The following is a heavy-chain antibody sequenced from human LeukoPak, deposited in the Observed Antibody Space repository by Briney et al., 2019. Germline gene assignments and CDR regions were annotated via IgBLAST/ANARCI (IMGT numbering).Heavy chain of an antibody. CDR1: GFTFSDHY. V-gene: IGHV3-72*01. CDR3: TRGADTSPFDY. J-gene: IGHJ4*02. CDR2: SGNKATSYTS. Sequence: GGSLRLSCAASGFTFSDHYMDWVRQAPGKGLEWVGRSGNKATSYTSEYAASVKGRFTISRDDSKNSLYLQMSSLKTEDTAVYYCTRGADTSPFDYWGQGTLVTVSS. D-gene: IGHD1-26*01.